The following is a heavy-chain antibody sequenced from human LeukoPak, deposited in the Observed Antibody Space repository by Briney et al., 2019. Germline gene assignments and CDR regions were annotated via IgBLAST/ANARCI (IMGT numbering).Heavy chain of an antibody. V-gene: IGHV3-21*01. D-gene: IGHD2-21*01. CDR3: ARVDIVAGPAFDI. Sequence: GGSLRLSCAASGFTFSSYGMNWVRQAPGKGLEWVSSISSSSSYIYYADSVKGRFTISRDNAKNSLYLQMNSLRAEDTAVYYCARVDIVAGPAFDIWGQGTMVTVSS. CDR1: GFTFSSYG. CDR2: ISSSSSYI. J-gene: IGHJ3*02.